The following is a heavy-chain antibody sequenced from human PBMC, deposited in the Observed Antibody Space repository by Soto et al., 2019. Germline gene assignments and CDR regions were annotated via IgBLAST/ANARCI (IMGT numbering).Heavy chain of an antibody. CDR3: ATRPPPGGWLGVFDF. V-gene: IGHV4-59*01. Sequence: QVQLQESGPGLVKPAETLSLSCTVSRGSISNYYWSWIRQPPGKGPEWIGYVYHNGATNYNPSLESRVTISLDTSKSQFSLNLKSVTAADTAVYYCATRPPPGGWLGVFDFWSQGTLVTVSS. CDR2: VYHNGAT. CDR1: RGSISNYY. J-gene: IGHJ4*02. D-gene: IGHD5-12*01.